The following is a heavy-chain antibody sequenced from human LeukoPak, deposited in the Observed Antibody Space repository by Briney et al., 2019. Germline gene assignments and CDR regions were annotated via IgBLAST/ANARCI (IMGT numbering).Heavy chain of an antibody. V-gene: IGHV3-23*01. CDR3: AKDGTYYYDSSGYYFVY. D-gene: IGHD3-22*01. CDR2: ISGSGGST. J-gene: IGHJ4*02. Sequence: GSLRLSCAAPGFTFSSYAMSWVRQAPGKGLEWVSAISGSGGSTYYADSVKGRFTISRDNSKNTLYLQMNSLRAEDTAVYYCAKDGTYYYDSSGYYFVYWGQGTLVTVSS. CDR1: GFTFSSYA.